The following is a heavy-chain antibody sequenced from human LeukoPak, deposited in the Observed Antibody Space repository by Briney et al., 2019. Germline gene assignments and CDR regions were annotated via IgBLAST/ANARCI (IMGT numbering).Heavy chain of an antibody. V-gene: IGHV1-18*01. CDR2: ISVNNADT. Sequence: ASVKVSCKASGYTFTNYGISWVRQAPGQGLQWMGWISVNNADTNYAQNFQGRVTLTTDTSTGTAYMELRSLRSDDTAVYYCARTYYYGSGSPDYWGQGTLVTVSS. J-gene: IGHJ4*02. CDR1: GYTFTNYG. CDR3: ARTYYYGSGSPDY. D-gene: IGHD3-10*01.